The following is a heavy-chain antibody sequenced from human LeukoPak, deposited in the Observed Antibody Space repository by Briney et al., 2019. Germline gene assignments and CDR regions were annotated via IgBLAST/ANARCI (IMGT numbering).Heavy chain of an antibody. V-gene: IGHV3-53*01. D-gene: IGHD2/OR15-2a*01. J-gene: IGHJ4*02. Sequence: GGSLRLSCAASGFTVSSNYMSWVRQAPGKGPEWVSVIYSGGSTYYADSVKGRFTISRDNSKNTLYLQMNSLRAEDTAVYYCAKVTSQNIVGYFDYWGQGTLVTVSS. CDR3: AKVTSQNIVGYFDY. CDR1: GFTVSSNY. CDR2: IYSGGST.